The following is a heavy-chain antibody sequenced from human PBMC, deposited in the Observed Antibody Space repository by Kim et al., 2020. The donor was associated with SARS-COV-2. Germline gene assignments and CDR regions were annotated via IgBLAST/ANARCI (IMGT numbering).Heavy chain of an antibody. D-gene: IGHD6-13*01. CDR1: GFTFSSYA. CDR2: ISGSGGST. CDR3: ARVAAAAGTGEYFQH. V-gene: IGHV3-23*01. J-gene: IGHJ1*01. Sequence: GGSLRLSCAASGFTFSSYAMSWVRQAPGKGLEWVSAISGSGGSTYYADSVKGRFTISRDNSKNTLYLQMNSLRAEDTAVYYCARVAAAAGTGEYFQHWGQGTLVTVSS.